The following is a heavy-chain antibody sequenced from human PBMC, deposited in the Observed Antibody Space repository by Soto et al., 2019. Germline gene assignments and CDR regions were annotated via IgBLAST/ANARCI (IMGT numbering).Heavy chain of an antibody. J-gene: IGHJ4*02. CDR3: ARTIDSYGYFHY. CDR1: GGSFSDYS. V-gene: IGHV4-34*01. D-gene: IGHD5-18*01. CDR2: INHSGST. Sequence: SETLSLTCAVYGGSFSDYSWTWIRQPPGKGLEWIGEINHSGSTYYNPSLKSRVTISVDTSKNQFSLKLSSVTAADTAVYYCARTIDSYGYFHYWGQGTLVTVSS.